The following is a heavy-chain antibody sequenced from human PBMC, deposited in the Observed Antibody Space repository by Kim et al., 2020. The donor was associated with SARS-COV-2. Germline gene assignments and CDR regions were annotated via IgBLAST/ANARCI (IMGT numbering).Heavy chain of an antibody. J-gene: IGHJ4*02. V-gene: IGHV3-21*01. CDR3: ARDEHYYGSGSYPDY. Sequence: DSVKGRFTISRDNAKNSLYLQMNSLRAEDTAVYYCARDEHYYGSGSYPDYWGQGTLVTVSS. D-gene: IGHD3-10*01.